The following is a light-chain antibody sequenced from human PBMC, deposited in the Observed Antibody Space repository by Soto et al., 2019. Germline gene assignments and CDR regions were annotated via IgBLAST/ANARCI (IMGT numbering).Light chain of an antibody. J-gene: IGLJ3*02. CDR3: QSYDSSNWV. CDR2: EDN. CDR1: SGSIASTY. V-gene: IGLV6-57*04. Sequence: NFMLTQPHSVSESPGKTVTISCTRSSGSIASTYVQWYQQRPGSVPTTVIYEDNQRPSGVPDRFSGSIDSSSNSASLTISGLKTEDEADYCCQSYDSSNWVFGGGTKVTVL.